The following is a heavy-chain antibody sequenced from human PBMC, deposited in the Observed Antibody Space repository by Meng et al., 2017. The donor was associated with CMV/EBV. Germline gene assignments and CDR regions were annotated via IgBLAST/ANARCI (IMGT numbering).Heavy chain of an antibody. CDR2: IYYSGNT. D-gene: IGHD1-26*01. Sequence: SETLSLTCTVSGGSISNYYWSWIRQPPGKGLEWIGYIYYSGNTDYNPSLKSRVTISVDTSKNQFSLKLSSVTAADTAVYYCARGWELQYWGQGTLVTVSS. V-gene: IGHV4-59*01. J-gene: IGHJ4*02. CDR1: GGSISNYY. CDR3: ARGWELQY.